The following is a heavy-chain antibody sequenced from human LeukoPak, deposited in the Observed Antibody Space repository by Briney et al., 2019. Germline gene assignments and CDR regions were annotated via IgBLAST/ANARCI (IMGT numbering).Heavy chain of an antibody. J-gene: IGHJ4*02. CDR1: GGSISSGSYY. CDR3: ARDATVGYFDY. Sequence: PSETLSLSCTVSGGSISSGSYYWSWIRQPAGKGLEWIGRIYTSGSTNYNPSLKSRVTISVDTSKNQFSLKLSSVTAADTAVYYCARDATVGYFDYWGQGTLVTVSS. CDR2: IYTSGST. V-gene: IGHV4-61*02. D-gene: IGHD1-26*01.